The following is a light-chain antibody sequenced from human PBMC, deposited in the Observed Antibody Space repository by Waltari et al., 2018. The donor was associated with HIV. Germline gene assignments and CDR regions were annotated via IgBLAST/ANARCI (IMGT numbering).Light chain of an antibody. CDR2: GAS. Sequence: IVMTPSPATLSLSPGELAPLSCRASQSVSSNLAWYQQKPGQAPRLLIYGASTRATGIPARFSGSGSGTEFTLTISSLQSEDFAVYYCQQYNNWPETFGQGTKVEIK. CDR3: QQYNNWPET. J-gene: IGKJ1*01. V-gene: IGKV3-15*01. CDR1: QSVSSN.